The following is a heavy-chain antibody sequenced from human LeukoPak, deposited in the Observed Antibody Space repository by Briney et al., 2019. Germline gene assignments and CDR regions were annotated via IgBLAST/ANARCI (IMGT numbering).Heavy chain of an antibody. D-gene: IGHD4/OR15-4a*01. Sequence: PGGSLRLSCAASGFTFSRTAMSWVRQAPGKGLQWVATIGGSGAGTYYAASLKGRFNISRDNSKNTLYLQVNSLRTEDTATYYCAKDANYLRSGSFFIPFDYWGQGTLVTVHS. V-gene: IGHV3-23*01. J-gene: IGHJ4*02. CDR1: GFTFSRTA. CDR2: IGGSGAGT. CDR3: AKDANYLRSGSFFIPFDY.